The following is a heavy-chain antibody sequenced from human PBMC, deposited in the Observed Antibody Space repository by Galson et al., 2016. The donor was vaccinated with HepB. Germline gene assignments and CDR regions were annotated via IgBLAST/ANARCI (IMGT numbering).Heavy chain of an antibody. V-gene: IGHV1-69*13. CDR3: ARGVDCSGGGCYSRVFRSGMDV. D-gene: IGHD2-15*01. J-gene: IGHJ6*02. CDR2: IIPIFGTL. Sequence: SVKVSCKASGGTFSTYTINWVRQAPGQGLEWMGRIIPIFGTLNYAQKFQGRVTITADESMNTAYMELSSLRSEDTAVYYCARGVDCSGGGCYSRVFRSGMDVWGQGTTVTVSS. CDR1: GGTFSTYT.